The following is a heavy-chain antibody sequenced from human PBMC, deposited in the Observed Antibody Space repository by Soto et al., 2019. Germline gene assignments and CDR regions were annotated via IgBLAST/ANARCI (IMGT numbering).Heavy chain of an antibody. CDR2: ISGSGGST. D-gene: IGHD5-12*01. V-gene: IGHV3-23*01. CDR1: GFIFSSYA. CDR3: AKDRDIVATPDY. Sequence: GGSLRLSCAAPGFIFSSYAMSWVRQAPGKGLEWVSAISGSGGSTYYADSVKSRFTISRDNSKNTLYLQMNSLRAEDTAVYYCAKDRDIVATPDYWGQGTLVTVSS. J-gene: IGHJ4*02.